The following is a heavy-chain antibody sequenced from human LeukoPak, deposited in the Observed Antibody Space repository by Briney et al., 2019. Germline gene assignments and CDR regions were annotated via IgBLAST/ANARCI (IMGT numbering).Heavy chain of an antibody. V-gene: IGHV3-7*01. D-gene: IGHD3-22*01. CDR3: ARGDDSSGYHFGDAFDI. CDR1: GFTFSSYW. Sequence: PGGSLGFSFAAPGFTFSSYWMSWFRQAPGKGLGWVANIKQDGSEKYYVDSVKGRFTISRDNAKNSLYLQMNSLRAEDTAVYYCARGDDSSGYHFGDAFDIWGQGTMVTVSS. J-gene: IGHJ3*02. CDR2: IKQDGSEK.